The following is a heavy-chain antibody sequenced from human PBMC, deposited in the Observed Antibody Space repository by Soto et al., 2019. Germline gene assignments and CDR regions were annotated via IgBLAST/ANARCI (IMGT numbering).Heavy chain of an antibody. CDR2: ISYDGSNK. CDR1: GFTFSSYA. Sequence: QVQLVESGGGVVQPGRSLRLSCAASGFTFSSYAMHWVRQAPGKGLEWVAVISYDGSNKYYADSVKGRFTISRDNSKNTLYLQMNSLRAEDTAVYYCASLEYCSGGSCRSPDYWGQGTLVTVSS. CDR3: ASLEYCSGGSCRSPDY. V-gene: IGHV3-30-3*01. J-gene: IGHJ4*02. D-gene: IGHD2-15*01.